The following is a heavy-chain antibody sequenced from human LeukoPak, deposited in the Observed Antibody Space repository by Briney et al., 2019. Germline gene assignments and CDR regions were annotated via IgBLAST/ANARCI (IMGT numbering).Heavy chain of an antibody. CDR2: TYYTGST. CDR3: ARLGAAPGPPHYFYYGMDV. J-gene: IGHJ6*02. D-gene: IGHD6-13*01. V-gene: IGHV4-39*01. Sequence: SETLSLTCSVSGGSISSRSYYWRWVRQPPGKGLEWIGSTYYTGSTYYSPSLRSRVSISGDTSKNQITLKVNSVTAGQTSVPYSARLGAAPGPPHYFYYGMDVWGQGTTVTVS. CDR1: GGSISSRSYY.